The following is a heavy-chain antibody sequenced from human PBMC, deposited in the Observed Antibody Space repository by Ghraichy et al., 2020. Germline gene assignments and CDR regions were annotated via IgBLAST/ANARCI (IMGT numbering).Heavy chain of an antibody. CDR3: ARAPESTGDAMDV. Sequence: SETLSLTCTVSGGSISSFNWWIWVRQPPGKGLECIGEIYHNGSTNYNPSLKSRVSISVDKSKNQFSLLVRSVTAADTAVYYWARAPESTGDAMDVWGQGTTVTVSS. CDR1: GGSISSFNW. D-gene: IGHD4-17*01. CDR2: IYHNGST. J-gene: IGHJ6*02. V-gene: IGHV4-4*02.